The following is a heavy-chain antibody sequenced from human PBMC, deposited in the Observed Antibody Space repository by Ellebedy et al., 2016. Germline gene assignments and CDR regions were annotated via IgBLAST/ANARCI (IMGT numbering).Heavy chain of an antibody. Sequence: SETLSLTCTVSGGSISSGGYYWSWIRQHPGKGLEWIGYIYYSGSTYYNPSLKSRVTISVDTSKHQFSLKLSSVTAADTAVYYCAGFNFGVVNYYGMDVWGQGTTVTVSS. CDR1: GGSISSGGYY. CDR3: AGFNFGVVNYYGMDV. D-gene: IGHD3-3*01. J-gene: IGHJ6*02. V-gene: IGHV4-31*03. CDR2: IYYSGST.